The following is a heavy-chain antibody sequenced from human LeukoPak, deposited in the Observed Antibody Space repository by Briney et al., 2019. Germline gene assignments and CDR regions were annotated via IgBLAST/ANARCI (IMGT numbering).Heavy chain of an antibody. V-gene: IGHV3-21*01. CDR2: ISSSSIYI. J-gene: IGHJ5*02. CDR3: ASPAIAGQNWFDP. D-gene: IGHD6-13*01. Sequence: GGSLRLSCAASGFTFSSYSMTWVRQAPGKGLEWVSSISSSSIYIHYADSVKGRFTISRDNAKNSLYLQMNSLRAEDTAVYYCASPAIAGQNWFDPWGQGTLVTVSS. CDR1: GFTFSSYS.